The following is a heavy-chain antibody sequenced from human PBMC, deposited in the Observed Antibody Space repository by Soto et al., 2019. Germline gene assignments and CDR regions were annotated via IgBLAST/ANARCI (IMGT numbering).Heavy chain of an antibody. CDR3: ARGQMATIGDY. J-gene: IGHJ4*02. V-gene: IGHV3-33*01. CDR1: GFTFSSYG. Sequence: QVQLVESGGGVVQPGRSLRLSCAASGFTFSSYGMHWVRQAPGKGLEWVAVIWYDGSNEYYADSVKGRFTISRDNSKKTLYLQMNSLRAEDTAVYYCARGQMATIGDYWGQGTLVTVSS. CDR2: IWYDGSNE. D-gene: IGHD5-12*01.